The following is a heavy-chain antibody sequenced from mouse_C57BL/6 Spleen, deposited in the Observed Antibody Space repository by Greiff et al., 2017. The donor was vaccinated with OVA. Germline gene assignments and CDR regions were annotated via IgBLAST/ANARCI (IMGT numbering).Heavy chain of an antibody. CDR3: ARRGDYGSRGWYFDV. V-gene: IGHV1-80*01. D-gene: IGHD1-1*01. CDR1: GYAFSSYW. CDR2: IYPGDGDT. Sequence: QVQLKQSGAELVKPGASVKISCKASGYAFSSYWMNWVKQRPGKGLEWIGQIYPGDGDTNYNGKFKGKATLTADKSSSTAYMQLSSLTSEDSAVYFCARRGDYGSRGWYFDVWGTGTTVTVSS. J-gene: IGHJ1*03.